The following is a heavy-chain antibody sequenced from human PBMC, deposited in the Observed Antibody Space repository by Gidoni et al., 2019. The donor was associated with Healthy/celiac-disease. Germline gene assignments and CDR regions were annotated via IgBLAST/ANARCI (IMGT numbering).Heavy chain of an antibody. V-gene: IGHV3-15*01. CDR1: GFTFSTAW. CDR3: TTLDTAMPAGDY. CDR2: IKSKTDVGTT. J-gene: IGHJ4*02. D-gene: IGHD5-18*01. Sequence: EVQLVESGGGLVKPGGSVRLSCAASGFTFSTAWMSWFRQAPGKGLEWVGRIKSKTDVGTTDYAAPVKGRFTISRDDSKNTLYLQMNSLKTEDTAVYYCTTLDTAMPAGDYWGQGTLVTVSS.